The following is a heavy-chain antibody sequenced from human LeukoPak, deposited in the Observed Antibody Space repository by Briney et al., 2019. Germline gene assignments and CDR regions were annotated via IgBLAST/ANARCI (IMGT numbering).Heavy chain of an antibody. J-gene: IGHJ4*02. CDR3: AADPYDYGDYVLGY. CDR2: SVVGCGNT. CDR1: GFTFTSSA. Sequence: SSVKVSCKASGFTFTSSAVQWVRQARGPRLEWIGWSVVGCGNTNYAQKFQERVTITGDMSTSTAYMELSSLRSEDTAVYYCAADPYDYGDYVLGYWGQGTLVTVFS. V-gene: IGHV1-58*01. D-gene: IGHD4-17*01.